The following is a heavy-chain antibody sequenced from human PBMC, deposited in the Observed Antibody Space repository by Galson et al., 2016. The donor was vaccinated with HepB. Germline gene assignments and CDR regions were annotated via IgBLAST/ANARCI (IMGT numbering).Heavy chain of an antibody. CDR2: IFSGGTT. V-gene: IGHV3-66*04. D-gene: IGHD6-19*01. Sequence: SLRLSCAASGSTGSDNYMSWVRQAPGKGLEWVSVIFSGGTTYYADSVNARFTISRDNSKKSLFLQMNSLGTEDTAVYYCARHFGSSGWVVSAFDIWGQGTMVTVSS. J-gene: IGHJ3*02. CDR3: ARHFGSSGWVVSAFDI. CDR1: GSTGSDNY.